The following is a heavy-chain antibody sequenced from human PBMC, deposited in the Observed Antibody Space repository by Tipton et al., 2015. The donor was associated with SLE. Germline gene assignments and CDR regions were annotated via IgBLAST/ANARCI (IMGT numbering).Heavy chain of an antibody. CDR3: AKGGSSWGYYYGMDV. CDR2: ISSNGGST. V-gene: IGHV3-64*04. D-gene: IGHD6-13*01. CDR1: GFTFSSYA. J-gene: IGHJ6*02. Sequence: SLRLSCSASGFTFSSYAMHWVRQAPGKGLEYVSAISSNGGSTYYADSVKGRFTISRDNSKNTLYLQMNSLRAEDTAVYYCAKGGSSWGYYYGMDVWGQGTTVTVSS.